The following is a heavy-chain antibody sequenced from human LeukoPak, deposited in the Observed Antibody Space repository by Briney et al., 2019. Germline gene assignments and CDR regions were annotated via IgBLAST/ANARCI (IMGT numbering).Heavy chain of an antibody. Sequence: GGSLRLSCAASGFTFSDYYMSWIRQAPGKGLEWVSYISSSGSTIYYADSVKGRFTISRDNAKNSLYLQMNSLRAEDTAVYYCARSSGSYYFLWYFDLWGRGTLVTVSS. J-gene: IGHJ2*01. CDR3: ARSSGSYYFLWYFDL. CDR1: GFTFSDYY. D-gene: IGHD1-26*01. CDR2: ISSSGSTI. V-gene: IGHV3-11*04.